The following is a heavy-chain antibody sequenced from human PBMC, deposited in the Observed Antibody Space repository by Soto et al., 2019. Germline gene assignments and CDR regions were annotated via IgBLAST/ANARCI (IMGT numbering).Heavy chain of an antibody. J-gene: IGHJ5*02. D-gene: IGHD5-18*01. CDR1: CGSIISGDYY. CDR3: ARGDTAMVGNWFDP. V-gene: IGHV4-30-4*01. Sequence: SETLSLTCTFSCGSIISGDYYWSWIRQPPGKGLEWIGYIYYSGSTYYNPSLKSRVTISVDTSKNQFSLKLSSVTAADTAVYYCARGDTAMVGNWFDPWGQGTLVTVSS. CDR2: IYYSGST.